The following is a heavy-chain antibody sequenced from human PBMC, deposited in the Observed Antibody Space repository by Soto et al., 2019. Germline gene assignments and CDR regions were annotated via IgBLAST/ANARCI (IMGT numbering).Heavy chain of an antibody. Sequence: ASVKVSCKASGYTFTGYYMHWVRQAPGQGLEWMGWINPNSGGTNYAQKFQGWVTMTRDTSISTAYMELSRLRSDDTAVYYCARDQSHSSGWYGVDNYYYGMDVWGQGTTVTV. V-gene: IGHV1-2*04. CDR3: ARDQSHSSGWYGVDNYYYGMDV. J-gene: IGHJ6*02. D-gene: IGHD6-19*01. CDR2: INPNSGGT. CDR1: GYTFTGYY.